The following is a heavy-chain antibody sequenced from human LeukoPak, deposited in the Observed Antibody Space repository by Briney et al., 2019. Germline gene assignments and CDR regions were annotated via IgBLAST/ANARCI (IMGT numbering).Heavy chain of an antibody. V-gene: IGHV3-9*01. CDR1: TFTFSNYA. CDR2: ISWNSGDI. J-gene: IGHJ4*02. D-gene: IGHD1/OR15-1a*01. Sequence: GRSLRLSCAASTFTFSNYAMHWVRQTPGKGLEWVAGISWNSGDIVYAGSVKGRFTISRDNAKNSLYLQMNSLRVEDTALYYCAKDPGNTWDYFDSWGQGTLVTVSS. CDR3: AKDPGNTWDYFDS.